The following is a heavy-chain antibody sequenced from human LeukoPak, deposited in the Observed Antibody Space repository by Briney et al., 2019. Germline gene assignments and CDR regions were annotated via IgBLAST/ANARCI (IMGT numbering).Heavy chain of an antibody. J-gene: IGHJ4*02. Sequence: SVKVSCKASGGTFSSYAVSWVRQAPGQGLEWKGGIIPIFGTANYAQKFQGRVTITTDESTSTAYMELSSLRSEDTAVYYCARDVTIFGVVIKVGYWGQGTLVTVSS. CDR3: ARDVTIFGVVIKVGY. V-gene: IGHV1-69*05. D-gene: IGHD3-3*01. CDR1: GGTFSSYA. CDR2: IIPIFGTA.